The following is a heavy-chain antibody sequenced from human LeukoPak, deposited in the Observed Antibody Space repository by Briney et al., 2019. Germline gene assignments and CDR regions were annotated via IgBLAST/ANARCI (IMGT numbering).Heavy chain of an antibody. CDR2: IKQDGSEK. D-gene: IGHD6-13*01. Sequence: GGSLRLSCAASGFTFSSYWMSWVRQAPGKGLEWVANIKQDGSEKYYVDSVKGRFTISRDNAKNSLYLQMNSLRAEDTAVYYCAKDPPIRYISSRDYWGQGTLVTVSS. CDR1: GFTFSSYW. V-gene: IGHV3-7*03. CDR3: AKDPPIRYISSRDY. J-gene: IGHJ4*02.